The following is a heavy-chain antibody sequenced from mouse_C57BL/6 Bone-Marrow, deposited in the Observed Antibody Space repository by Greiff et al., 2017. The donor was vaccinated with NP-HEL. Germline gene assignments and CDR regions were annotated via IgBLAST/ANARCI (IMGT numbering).Heavy chain of an antibody. CDR1: GYTFTSYW. J-gene: IGHJ1*03. D-gene: IGHD1-1*01. Sequence: QVQLQQPGAELVKPGASVKMSCKASGYTFTSYWITWVKQRPGQGLEWIGDIYPGSGSTNYNEKFKSKATLTVDTASSTAYMQLSSLTSEDSAVYYCAKPYYGSSYGYFGVWGTGTTVTVAS. CDR3: AKPYYGSSYGYFGV. V-gene: IGHV1-55*01. CDR2: IYPGSGST.